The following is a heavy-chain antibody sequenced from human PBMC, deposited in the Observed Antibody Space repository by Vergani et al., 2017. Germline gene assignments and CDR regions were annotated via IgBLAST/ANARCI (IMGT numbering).Heavy chain of an antibody. D-gene: IGHD5-24*01. J-gene: IGHJ6*02. CDR3: ARAYNINEGDGLDV. CDR2: INTNTGDA. CDR1: GYTFTYYK. Sequence: QEQLVQSGSELRKPGASVQISCKTSGYTFTYYKINWVRQAPGQGLEYMGWINTNTGDATYAQGFTGRFVFSLDTSVRTAYLQISSLQAEDTAVYYCARAYNINEGDGLDVWGPGTTVIVS. V-gene: IGHV7-4-1*02.